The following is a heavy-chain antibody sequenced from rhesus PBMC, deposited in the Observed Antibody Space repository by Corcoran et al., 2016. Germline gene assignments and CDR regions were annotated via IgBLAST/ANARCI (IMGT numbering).Heavy chain of an antibody. J-gene: IGHJ2*01. CDR1: GAPINSTW. CDR3: ARDTFYSDVWYFDL. V-gene: IGHV4-80*01. D-gene: IGHD5-12*01. CDR2: INGKNGNA. Sequence: QVQLQASGPGLVKPSETLSLTCTVSGAPINSTWWNGIRQVPGKGLEWIAEINGKNGNANFNPSLSSRVTISNDASNNRFSLKLTSVTAADTAIYYCARDTFYSDVWYFDLWGPGTPITVSS.